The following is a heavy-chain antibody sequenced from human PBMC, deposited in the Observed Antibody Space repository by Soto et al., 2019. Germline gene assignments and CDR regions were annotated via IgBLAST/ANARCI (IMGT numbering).Heavy chain of an antibody. CDR3: ARQADYNILIGYFNYFDY. V-gene: IGHV5-51*01. CDR1: GYSFTDYW. CDR2: IYPGDSDA. J-gene: IGHJ4*02. D-gene: IGHD3-9*01. Sequence: EVQLVQSGPEVKKPGQSLRISCKSSGYSFTDYWIGWVRQMPGKGLEWMGIIYPGDSDARYSPSFQGQVTISVDTSINTAFLRWNSLTASDTAMYYCARQADYNILIGYFNYFDYWGQGSLVTVSS.